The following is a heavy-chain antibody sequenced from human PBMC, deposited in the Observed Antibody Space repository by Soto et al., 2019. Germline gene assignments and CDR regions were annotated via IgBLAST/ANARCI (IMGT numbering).Heavy chain of an antibody. CDR3: ARDHYTYYYDSSGYNWFDP. CDR1: GGSISSYC. J-gene: IGHJ5*02. D-gene: IGHD3-22*01. Sequence: PSETLSLTCTVSGGSISSYCWIWIRQPPGKGLEWIGYIYYSGSTNYNPSLKSRVTISVDTSKNQFSLKLSSVTAADTAVYYCARDHYTYYYDSSGYNWFDPWGQGTLVTVSS. V-gene: IGHV4-59*01. CDR2: IYYSGST.